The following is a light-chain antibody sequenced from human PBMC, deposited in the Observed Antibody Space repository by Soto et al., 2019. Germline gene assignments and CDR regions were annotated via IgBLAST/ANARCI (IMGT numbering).Light chain of an antibody. J-gene: IGKJ1*01. V-gene: IGKV1-5*01. CDR2: DAS. Sequence: DIQMTQSPSTLSASVGDRVTITCRASQCISSWLAWYQQKPGKAPKLLIYDASSLESGGPSRFGGSGSGTEFTLPISSLQPDDFATYYCQQYNSYSWTFGRGTKVEIK. CDR3: QQYNSYSWT. CDR1: QCISSW.